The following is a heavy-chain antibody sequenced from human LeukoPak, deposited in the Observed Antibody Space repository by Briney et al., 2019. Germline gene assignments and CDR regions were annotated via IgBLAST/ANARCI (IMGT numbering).Heavy chain of an antibody. D-gene: IGHD6-13*01. CDR3: ARGLRSTYSYYFDY. CDR1: GGSFSGFY. J-gene: IGHJ4*02. CDR2: INPRGST. V-gene: IGHV4-34*01. Sequence: PSETLSLTCTVYGGSFSGFYWSWIRQPPGKGLEWIGEINPRGSTDYNPSLKSRVTISVDTSKNQFSLKLSSVTAADTAVYYCARGLRSTYSYYFDYWGQGTLVTVSS.